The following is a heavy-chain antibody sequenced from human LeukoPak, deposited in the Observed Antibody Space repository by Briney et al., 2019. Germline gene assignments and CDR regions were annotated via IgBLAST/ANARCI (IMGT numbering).Heavy chain of an antibody. V-gene: IGHV3-23*01. CDR2: ISGSGGST. Sequence: GGSLRLSCAGAGFSITDHHMDWVRQAPGKGLEWVSGISGSGGSTYYADSVRGRFTISRDNSKNTLYLQMNSLRAEDTALYYCAKTGGGFIVVLVAAWGQGTLVTVSS. D-gene: IGHD2-15*01. J-gene: IGHJ4*02. CDR1: GFSITDHH. CDR3: AKTGGGFIVVLVAA.